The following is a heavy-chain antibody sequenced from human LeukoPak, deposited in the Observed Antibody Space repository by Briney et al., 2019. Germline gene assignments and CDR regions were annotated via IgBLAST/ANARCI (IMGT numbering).Heavy chain of an antibody. CDR2: IRYDGSNK. V-gene: IGHV3-30*02. D-gene: IGHD1-20*01. Sequence: GGSLRLSCAASGFIFSSYAMSWVRQAPGKGQEWVAFIRYDGSNKYYADSVRGRFIISRDSSKNTLYLQMNSLRAEDTAVYYCAKDDPYNWYYMDVWGKGTTITVSS. CDR3: AKDDPYNWYYMDV. J-gene: IGHJ6*03. CDR1: GFIFSSYA.